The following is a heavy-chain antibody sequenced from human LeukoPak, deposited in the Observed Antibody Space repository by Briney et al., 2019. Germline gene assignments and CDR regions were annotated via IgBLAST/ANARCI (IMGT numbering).Heavy chain of an antibody. J-gene: IGHJ3*02. CDR1: GFTFSSYS. CDR2: ISSSSSPI. D-gene: IGHD3-22*01. Sequence: GGSLRLSCAASGFTFSSYSMNWVRQAPGKGLEWVSYISSSSSPIYYADSVKGRFTVSRDNAKNSLYLQMNSLRVADTAVYYCARDHHRRHYDSQARDTFDIWGQGTMVTVSS. CDR3: ARDHHRRHYDSQARDTFDI. V-gene: IGHV3-48*01.